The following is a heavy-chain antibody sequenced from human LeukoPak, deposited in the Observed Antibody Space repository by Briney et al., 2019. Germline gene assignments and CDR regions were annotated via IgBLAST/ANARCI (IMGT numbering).Heavy chain of an antibody. V-gene: IGHV4-34*01. Sequence: PSETLSLTCTVSGGSISSHYWSWIRQPPGKGLEWIGEINHSGSTNYNPSLKSRVTISVDTSKNQFSLKLSSVTAADTAVYYCARHSTFFGVVIIKGRVRGPFDYWGQGTLVTVSS. CDR1: GGSISSHY. D-gene: IGHD3-3*01. CDR3: ARHSTFFGVVIIKGRVRGPFDY. J-gene: IGHJ4*02. CDR2: INHSGST.